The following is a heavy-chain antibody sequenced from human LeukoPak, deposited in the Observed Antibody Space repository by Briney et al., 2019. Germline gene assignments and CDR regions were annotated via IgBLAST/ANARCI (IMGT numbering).Heavy chain of an antibody. CDR1: GGTFSSYA. J-gene: IGHJ4*02. CDR3: ARVFRRGFLEWYYFDY. Sequence: SVKVSCKASGGTFSSYAISWVRQAPGQGLEWMGGIIPIFGTASYAQKFQGRVTITADESTSTAYMELSSLRSEDTAVYYCARVFRRGFLEWYYFDYWGQGTLVTVSS. V-gene: IGHV1-69*13. CDR2: IIPIFGTA. D-gene: IGHD3-3*01.